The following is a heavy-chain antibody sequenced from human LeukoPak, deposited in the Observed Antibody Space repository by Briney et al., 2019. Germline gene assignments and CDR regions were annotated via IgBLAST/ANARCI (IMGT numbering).Heavy chain of an antibody. J-gene: IGHJ1*01. D-gene: IGHD3-22*01. V-gene: IGHV3-74*01. Sequence: PGGSLRLSCEASGFTFSRYWMHWVRQAPGKGLVWVSRIKSDGKTNYADSVKGRFTISRDNAKNTVSLQMESLRAEDTGVYYCASAPSEVGGYYPQYFRHWGQGPLVTVSS. CDR2: IKSDGKT. CDR1: GFTFSRYW. CDR3: ASAPSEVGGYYPQYFRH.